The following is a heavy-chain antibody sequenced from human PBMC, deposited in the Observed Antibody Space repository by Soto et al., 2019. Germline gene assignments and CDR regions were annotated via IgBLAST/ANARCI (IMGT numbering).Heavy chain of an antibody. CDR3: ARDIAYAPVF. V-gene: IGHV3-74*03. J-gene: IGHJ3*01. CDR2: IRNDGRTT. CDR1: GFTFSPSW. D-gene: IGHD2-2*01. Sequence: PGGSLRLSCAASGFTFSPSWMHWVRQAPGKDMVWVSHIRNDGRTTTYADSVKGRFTTSRDNAKNTVYLQMNSLRAEDTAVYYCARDIAYAPVFRGQGTMVTVS.